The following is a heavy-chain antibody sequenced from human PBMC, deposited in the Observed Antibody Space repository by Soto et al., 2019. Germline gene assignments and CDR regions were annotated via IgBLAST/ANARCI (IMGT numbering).Heavy chain of an antibody. CDR2: IITGNGNT. Sequence: GASVKVSCKASGYTFTSYDISWVRQAPGQGLEWMGWIITGNGNTNYAENLQGRVTFTTDTSASTVYMQLSSLTSEDTAVYYCARDDSGFSGSHYIDYFNYWGQGALVTVSS. CDR1: GYTFTSYD. J-gene: IGHJ4*02. CDR3: ARDDSGFSGSHYIDYFNY. V-gene: IGHV1-18*01. D-gene: IGHD1-26*01.